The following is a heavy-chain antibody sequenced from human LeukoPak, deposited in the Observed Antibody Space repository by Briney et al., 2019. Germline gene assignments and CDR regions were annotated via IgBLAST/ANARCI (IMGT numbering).Heavy chain of an antibody. Sequence: GGSLRLSCAASGFTFSSYSMNWVRQAPGKGLEWVSSISSSSSYIYYADSVKGRFTISRDNAKNSLYLQMNSLRAEDTAVYYCARDPVGTKGVTIFGVPNGYWGQGTLVTVSS. V-gene: IGHV3-21*01. CDR1: GFTFSSYS. CDR2: ISSSSSYI. CDR3: ARDPVGTKGVTIFGVPNGY. D-gene: IGHD3-3*01. J-gene: IGHJ4*02.